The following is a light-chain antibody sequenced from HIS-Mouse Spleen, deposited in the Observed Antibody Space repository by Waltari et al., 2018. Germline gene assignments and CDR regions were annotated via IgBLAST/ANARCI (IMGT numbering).Light chain of an antibody. CDR3: SSYTSSSTSVV. V-gene: IGLV2-14*03. Sequence: QSALTQPASVSGSPGQSITISCTGTSSDVGGYNYVSWYQQHPGKAPKRLIYDVSNRPSGVSNRVSGSKSGNTASLTISGLQAEDEADYYCSSYTSSSTSVVFGGGTKLTVL. J-gene: IGLJ2*01. CDR1: SSDVGGYNY. CDR2: DVS.